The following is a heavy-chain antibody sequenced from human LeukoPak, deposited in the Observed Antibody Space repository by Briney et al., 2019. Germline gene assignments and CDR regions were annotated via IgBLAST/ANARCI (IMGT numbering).Heavy chain of an antibody. CDR1: GFSLSTSGMC. CDR2: IDWDDDK. J-gene: IGHJ4*02. Sequence: ESGPSLVNPTQTLTLTCTLSGFSLSTSGMCVSWIRQPPGKALEWLARIDWDDDKYYITSLESRLTISKDTSKNQVALTMTNMDPADTATYYCARKDAYSGSYEDWGQGTLVTVSS. D-gene: IGHD1-26*01. V-gene: IGHV2-70*11. CDR3: ARKDAYSGSYED.